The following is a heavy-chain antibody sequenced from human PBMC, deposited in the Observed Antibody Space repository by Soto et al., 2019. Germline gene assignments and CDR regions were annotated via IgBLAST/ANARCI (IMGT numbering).Heavy chain of an antibody. V-gene: IGHV4-31*03. Sequence: QVQLQESGPGLVKPSQTLSLTCTVSGGSISSGGYYWRWIRQHPGKGLEWIGYIYYSGSTYYNPSLKSRVTISVDTSKNQFSLKLSSVTAADTAVYYCARQYSSSWYGEEDYYYGMDVWGQGTTVTVSS. J-gene: IGHJ6*02. CDR2: IYYSGST. CDR3: ARQYSSSWYGEEDYYYGMDV. D-gene: IGHD6-13*01. CDR1: GGSISSGGYY.